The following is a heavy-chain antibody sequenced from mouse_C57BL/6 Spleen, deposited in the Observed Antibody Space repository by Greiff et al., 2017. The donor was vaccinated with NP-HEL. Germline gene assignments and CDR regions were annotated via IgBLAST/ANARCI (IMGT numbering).Heavy chain of an antibody. D-gene: IGHD3-2*01. CDR1: YFAFMASA. J-gene: IGHJ2*01. Sequence: LVESGAELVRPGSSVKLSCKASYFAFMASAMHWVKQRPGHGLEWIGFFTISSDATEYSENFKGKATLTANTSSSTAYMELSSLTSEDSAVYCYARSVDVYFDYWGQGTTLTVSS. CDR3: ARSVDVYFDY. V-gene: IGHV1-49*01. CDR2: FTISSDAT.